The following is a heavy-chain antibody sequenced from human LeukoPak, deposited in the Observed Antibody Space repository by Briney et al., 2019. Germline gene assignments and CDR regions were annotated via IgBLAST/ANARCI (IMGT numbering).Heavy chain of an antibody. D-gene: IGHD5-24*01. Sequence: PGGSLRLSCAASGFTVSINYMSRVRQAPGKGLEWVSVIYSGGSTYYPDSVKGRFTISRDESKNTLYLQMNSLRAEDTAVYYCTRSRDGYNLGPSFDYWGQGTLVTVSS. J-gene: IGHJ4*02. CDR3: TRSRDGYNLGPSFDY. V-gene: IGHV3-53*01. CDR2: IYSGGST. CDR1: GFTVSINY.